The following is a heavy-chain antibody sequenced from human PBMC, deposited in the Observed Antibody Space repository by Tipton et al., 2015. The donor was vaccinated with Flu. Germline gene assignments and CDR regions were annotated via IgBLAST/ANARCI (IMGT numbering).Heavy chain of an antibody. D-gene: IGHD6-19*01. V-gene: IGHV3-66*02. CDR2: IYSGGST. J-gene: IGHJ3*02. CDR1: GFTVSSNY. CDR3: ARDPSSDWHPLNDAFDI. Sequence: QLVQSGGGLVQPGGSLRLSCAASGFTVSSNYMSWVRQAPGKGLEWVSVIYSGGSTYYADSVKGRFTISRDNSKNTLYLQMNSLRAEDTAVYYCARDPSSDWHPLNDAFDIWGQGTMVTVSS.